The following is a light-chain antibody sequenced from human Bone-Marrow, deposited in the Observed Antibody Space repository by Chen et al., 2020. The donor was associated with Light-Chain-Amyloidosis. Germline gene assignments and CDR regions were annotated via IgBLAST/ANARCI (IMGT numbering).Light chain of an antibody. CDR1: DLPTKY. Sequence: SYELTQPPSVSVSPGQTARITCSGDDLPTKYAYWYQQKPGQAPVLVIHRDTERPSGISERFSGAGSRTTATLTISVVQAEDEADYHCQAADSSGTYEVIFGGGTKLTVL. CDR2: RDT. CDR3: QAADSSGTYEVI. J-gene: IGLJ2*01. V-gene: IGLV3-25*03.